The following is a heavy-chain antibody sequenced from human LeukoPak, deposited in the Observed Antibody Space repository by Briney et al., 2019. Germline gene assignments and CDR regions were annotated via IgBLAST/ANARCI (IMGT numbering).Heavy chain of an antibody. CDR2: ISWNSYGI. CDR3: AKSAAAAGTMGFDY. Sequence: GGSLRLSCAASGFTFDDHAMHWARQAPGKGLERVSGISWNSYGIGYADSVRGRFTISRDNAKNSLYLQMTSLRAEDMALYYCAKSAAAAGTMGFDYWGQGTLVTVSS. D-gene: IGHD6-13*01. CDR1: GFTFDDHA. J-gene: IGHJ4*02. V-gene: IGHV3-9*03.